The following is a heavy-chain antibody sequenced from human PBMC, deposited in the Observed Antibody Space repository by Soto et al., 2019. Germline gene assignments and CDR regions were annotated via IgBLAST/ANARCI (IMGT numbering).Heavy chain of an antibody. D-gene: IGHD7-27*01. CDR1: GFTFRNYA. CDR2: ISYDGDNK. J-gene: IGHJ6*02. V-gene: IGHV3-30-3*01. Sequence: GVSLRLSCASSGFTFRNYAMHCGRHTPVWGLEWVATISYDGDNKYYTDSVQGPFTISRDNSKNTLYQKMNRLRHEDRAVYSCARHWGQLSPYYYGMDTWGQGTTVTVSS. CDR3: ARHWGQLSPYYYGMDT.